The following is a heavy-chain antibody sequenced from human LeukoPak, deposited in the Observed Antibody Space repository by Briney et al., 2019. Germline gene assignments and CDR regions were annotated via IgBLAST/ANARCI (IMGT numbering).Heavy chain of an antibody. CDR1: GGSISSYY. Sequence: SETLSLTCTVSGGSISSYYWSWIRQPPGKGLEWIGYIYYSGSTNYNPSLKSRVTISVDTSKNQFSLKLSSVTAADTAVYYCARRNGWSPHYDYVWGSYRLDAFDIWGQGTMVTVSS. D-gene: IGHD3-16*02. CDR2: IYYSGST. CDR3: ARRNGWSPHYDYVWGSYRLDAFDI. J-gene: IGHJ3*02. V-gene: IGHV4-59*08.